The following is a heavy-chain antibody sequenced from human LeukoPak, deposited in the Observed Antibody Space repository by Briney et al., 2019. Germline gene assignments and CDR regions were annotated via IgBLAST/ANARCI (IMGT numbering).Heavy chain of an antibody. CDR3: ARDATDRDCSSTSCYVYYYYGMDV. Sequence: ASVKVSCKASGYTFTNYFMHWVRQAPGQGLEWMGIINPSGGSTSYAQKFQGWVTMTRDTSISTAYMELSRLRSDDTAVYYCARDATDRDCSSTSCYVYYYYGMDVWGQGTTVTVSS. D-gene: IGHD2-2*01. CDR2: INPSGGST. V-gene: IGHV1-2*04. J-gene: IGHJ6*02. CDR1: GYTFTNYF.